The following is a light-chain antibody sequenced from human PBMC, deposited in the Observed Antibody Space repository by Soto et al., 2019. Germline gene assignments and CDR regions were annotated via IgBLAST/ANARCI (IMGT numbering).Light chain of an antibody. J-gene: IGKJ1*01. CDR2: KAS. Sequence: DIQMTQSPSTLSASVGDRVIITCRASQSISSWLAWYQQKPGKAPKLLIYKASSLESGVPSRFSGSGSGTEFTLTISSLQLDDFATYYCQQYNSYWTFGQGTKVEIK. V-gene: IGKV1-5*03. CDR1: QSISSW. CDR3: QQYNSYWT.